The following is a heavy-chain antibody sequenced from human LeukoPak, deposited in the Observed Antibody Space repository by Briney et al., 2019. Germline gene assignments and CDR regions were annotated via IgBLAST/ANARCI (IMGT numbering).Heavy chain of an antibody. CDR2: ISSSSSYI. CDR1: GFTFSSYS. V-gene: IGHV3-21*01. CDR3: ARNYYDYVWGSYRSGFDY. J-gene: IGHJ4*02. D-gene: IGHD3-16*02. Sequence: PGGSLRLSCAASGFTFSSYSMNWVRQAPGKGLEWVSSISSSSSYIYYADSVKGRFTISRDNAKNSLYLQMNSPRAEDTAVYYCARNYYDYVWGSYRSGFDYWGQGTLVTVSS.